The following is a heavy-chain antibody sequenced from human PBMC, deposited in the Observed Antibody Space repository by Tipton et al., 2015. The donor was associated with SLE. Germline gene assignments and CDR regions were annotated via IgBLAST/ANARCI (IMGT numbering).Heavy chain of an antibody. Sequence: TLSLTCTVSGGSISSSNWWSWVRPPPGKGLEWIGSIYHSGSTYFNPSLKSRVTISVDASKNQFSLRLSSVTAADTAVYYCARGGRSHASSGYYRNRAFDIWGQGTMVTVSS. D-gene: IGHD3-22*01. CDR3: ARGGRSHASSGYYRNRAFDI. CDR1: GGSISSSNW. CDR2: IYHSGST. J-gene: IGHJ3*02. V-gene: IGHV4-4*02.